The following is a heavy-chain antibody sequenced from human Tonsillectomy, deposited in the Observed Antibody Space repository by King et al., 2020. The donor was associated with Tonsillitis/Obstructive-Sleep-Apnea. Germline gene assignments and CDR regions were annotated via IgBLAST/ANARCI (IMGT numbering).Heavy chain of an antibody. D-gene: IGHD3-3*01. Sequence: VQLVESGGGLIQPGGSLRLSCASSGFTFSSNYMSWVRQAPGKGLEWVSVIYSGGSTYYADSVKGRFTISRDNSKNTPYLQMNSLRAADTAVYSCARQTLGAILQYFQHWGQGTLVTVSS. CDR3: ARQTLGAILQYFQH. J-gene: IGHJ1*01. CDR1: GFTFSSNY. CDR2: IYSGGST. V-gene: IGHV3-53*01.